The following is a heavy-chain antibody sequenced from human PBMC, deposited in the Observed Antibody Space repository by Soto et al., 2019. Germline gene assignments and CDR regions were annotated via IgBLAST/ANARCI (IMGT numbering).Heavy chain of an antibody. V-gene: IGHV3-48*02. CDR3: ARDLSYAFDY. D-gene: IGHD1-26*01. J-gene: IGHJ4*02. CDR2: IRIDSNHI. Sequence: EVQLVESGGGLVQPGGPLRLSCAASGFILTSYSMNWVRQAPGKGLEWLSYIRIDSNHIGYADSVRGRFTISSDIAKNSLYLQMNSLRDEDTAVYYCARDLSYAFDYWGQGTLVTVSS. CDR1: GFILTSYS.